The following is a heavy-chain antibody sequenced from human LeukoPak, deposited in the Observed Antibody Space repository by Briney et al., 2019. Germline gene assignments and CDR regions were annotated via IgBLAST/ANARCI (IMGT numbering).Heavy chain of an antibody. V-gene: IGHV1-18*01. Sequence: ASVTVSCKASGGTFSSYAISWVRQAPGQGLEWMGWISAYNGNTNYAQKLQGRVTMTTDTSTSTAYMELRSLRSDDTAVYYCARDGDSSGWYFFWFDPWGQGTLVTVSS. CDR2: ISAYNGNT. CDR3: ARDGDSSGWYFFWFDP. CDR1: GGTFSSYA. J-gene: IGHJ5*02. D-gene: IGHD6-19*01.